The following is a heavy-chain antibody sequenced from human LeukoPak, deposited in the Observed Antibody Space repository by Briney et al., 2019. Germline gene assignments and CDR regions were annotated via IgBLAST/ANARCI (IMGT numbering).Heavy chain of an antibody. J-gene: IGHJ4*02. V-gene: IGHV3-21*01. CDR2: ISSSSSYI. CDR1: GFTFSSYS. CDR3: ARDAGDYDFWSGYLDY. D-gene: IGHD3-3*01. Sequence: PGGSLRLSCAASGFTFSSYSMNWVRQAPGKGLEWVSSISSSSSYIYYADSVKGRFTISRDNAKNSLYLQMNSLRAEDTAVYYCARDAGDYDFWSGYLDYWGQGTLVTVSS.